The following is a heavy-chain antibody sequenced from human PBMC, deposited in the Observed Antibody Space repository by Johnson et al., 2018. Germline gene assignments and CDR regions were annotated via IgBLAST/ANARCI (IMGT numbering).Heavy chain of an antibody. CDR1: GFTFSSYG. J-gene: IGHJ3*02. Sequence: QVQLVESGGGVVQPGRSLRLSCAASGFTFSSYGMHWVRQAPGKGLEWVAVISYDGSNKYYADSVKGRFTISRDNSKNTLYLQINSLRAEDTAVYYCAKDWEAPHYAFDIWGLGTMVTVSS. V-gene: IGHV3-30*18. D-gene: IGHD1-26*01. CDR3: AKDWEAPHYAFDI. CDR2: ISYDGSNK.